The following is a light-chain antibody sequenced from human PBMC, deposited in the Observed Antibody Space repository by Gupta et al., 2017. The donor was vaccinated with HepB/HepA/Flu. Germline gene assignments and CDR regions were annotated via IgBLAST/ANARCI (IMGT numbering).Light chain of an antibody. CDR2: GAS. CDR1: QSVSSN. Sequence: EIVMTQSPATLSVSPGERATLSCRASQSVSSNLAWYQQKPGQAPRLLIYGASTRATGIPARFSGSGSGIEFTLTISSRQSEDFAVYYCQQYNNWPPWTFGQGTKVEIK. CDR3: QQYNNWPPWT. J-gene: IGKJ1*01. V-gene: IGKV3-15*01.